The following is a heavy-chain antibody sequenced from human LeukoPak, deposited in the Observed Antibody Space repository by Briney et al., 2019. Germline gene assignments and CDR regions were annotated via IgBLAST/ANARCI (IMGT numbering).Heavy chain of an antibody. CDR2: IIPIFHTT. V-gene: IGHV1-69*05. D-gene: IGHD3-22*01. CDR3: ARDYNYDSSAYDDALDV. CDR1: GGTFSSHG. J-gene: IGHJ3*01. Sequence: ASEKVSCKASGGTFSSHGISWVRQAPGQGLEWMGGIIPIFHTTNYAQNFQDRLTVTTDESTSTIYMELSSLRSDDTAVYYCARDYNYDSSAYDDALDVWGQGTMVTVSS.